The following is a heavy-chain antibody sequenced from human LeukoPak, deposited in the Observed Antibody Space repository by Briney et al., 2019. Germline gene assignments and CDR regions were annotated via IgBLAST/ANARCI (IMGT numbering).Heavy chain of an antibody. CDR1: GGSISSSSYY. J-gene: IGHJ4*02. Sequence: SETLSLTCTVSGGSISSSSYYWGWIRQPPGKGLEWIGSIYYSGSTYYNPSLKSRVTISVDTSKNQFSLKLSSVTAADTAVYYCARQGDGYNPSYYFDYWGQGTLVTVSS. V-gene: IGHV4-39*01. D-gene: IGHD5-24*01. CDR2: IYYSGST. CDR3: ARQGDGYNPSYYFDY.